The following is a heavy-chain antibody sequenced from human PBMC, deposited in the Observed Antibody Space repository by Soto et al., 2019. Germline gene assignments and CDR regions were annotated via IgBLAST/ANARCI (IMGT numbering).Heavy chain of an antibody. V-gene: IGHV1-69*13. CDR3: ARAAMVRYGMDV. Sequence: SVKVSCKASGGTFSSYAISWVRQAPGQGLEWMGGIIPIFGTANYAQKFQGRVTITADESTSTAYMELSSLRSEDTAVYYCARAAMVRYGMDVWGQGTTVTVSS. D-gene: IGHD5-18*01. J-gene: IGHJ6*02. CDR1: GGTFSSYA. CDR2: IIPIFGTA.